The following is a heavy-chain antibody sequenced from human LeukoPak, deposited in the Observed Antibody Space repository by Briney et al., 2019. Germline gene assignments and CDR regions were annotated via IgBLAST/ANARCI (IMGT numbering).Heavy chain of an antibody. Sequence: GGSLRLSCAASGFTFSSYGMHWVRQAPGKGLEWVAFIRYDGSNKYYADSVKGRFTVSRDNSKNTLYLQMNSLRAEDTAVYYCARGYYDSSGYYPSALDYWGQGTLVTVSS. CDR3: ARGYYDSSGYYPSALDY. CDR2: IRYDGSNK. V-gene: IGHV3-30*02. D-gene: IGHD3-22*01. J-gene: IGHJ4*02. CDR1: GFTFSSYG.